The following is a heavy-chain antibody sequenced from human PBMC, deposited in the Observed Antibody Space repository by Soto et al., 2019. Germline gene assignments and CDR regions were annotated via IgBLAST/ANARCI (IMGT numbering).Heavy chain of an antibody. V-gene: IGHV1-46*03. J-gene: IGHJ4*02. CDR2: INPSGGST. CDR1: GYTFTSYY. D-gene: IGHD6-13*01. CDR3: ASPSQQQLVLGGIDY. Sequence: QVQLVQSGAEVKKPGASVKVSCKASGYTFTSYYMHWVRQAPGQGLEWMGIINPSGGSTSYAQKFQGSVAITRDTSTSTVYTELSSLRSEDTAVYYCASPSQQQLVLGGIDYWGQGTLVTVSS.